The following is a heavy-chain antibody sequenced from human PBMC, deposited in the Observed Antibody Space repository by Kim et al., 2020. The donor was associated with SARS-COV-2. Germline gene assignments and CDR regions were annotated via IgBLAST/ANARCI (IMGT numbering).Heavy chain of an antibody. CDR2: ISAYNGNT. CDR3: AKSPPASYGDYQFDY. V-gene: IGHV1-18*01. D-gene: IGHD4-17*01. J-gene: IGHJ4*02. Sequence: ASVKVSCKASGYTFTSYGISWVRQAPGQGLEWMGWISAYNGNTNYAQKLQGRVTMTTDTSTSTAYMELRSLRSDDTAVYYCAKSPPASYGDYQFDYWGQGTLVTVSS. CDR1: GYTFTSYG.